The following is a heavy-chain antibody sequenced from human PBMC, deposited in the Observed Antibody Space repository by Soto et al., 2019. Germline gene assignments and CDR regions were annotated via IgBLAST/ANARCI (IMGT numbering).Heavy chain of an antibody. D-gene: IGHD2-15*01. CDR2: INPNSGGT. Sequence: ASVKVSCKASGYTFTGYYMHWMRQAPGQGLEWMGWINPNSGGTNYAQKFQGWVTMTRDTSISTAYMELSRLRSDDTAVYYCAREGRYCSGGSCYDDDYWFDPWGQGTLVTVSS. J-gene: IGHJ5*02. CDR3: AREGRYCSGGSCYDDDYWFDP. CDR1: GYTFTGYY. V-gene: IGHV1-2*04.